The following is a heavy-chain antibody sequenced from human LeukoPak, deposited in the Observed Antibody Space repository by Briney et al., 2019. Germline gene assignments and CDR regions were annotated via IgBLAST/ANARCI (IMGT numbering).Heavy chain of an antibody. D-gene: IGHD6-13*01. CDR1: GGSISSYY. J-gene: IGHJ4*02. CDR2: IYYSGST. Sequence: PSETLSLTCTVSGGSISSYYWSWIRQPPGKGLEWIGYIYYSGSTNYNPSLKSRVTISVDTSKKQFSLKVSSVTAADTAVYYCATRGGGRGIAAAGDFDYWGQGILVTVSS. CDR3: ATRGGGRGIAAAGDFDY. V-gene: IGHV4-59*08.